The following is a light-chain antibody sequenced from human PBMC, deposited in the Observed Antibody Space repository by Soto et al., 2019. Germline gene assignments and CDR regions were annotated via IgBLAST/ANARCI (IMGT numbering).Light chain of an antibody. V-gene: IGLV1-44*01. Sequence: QSVLTQPPSSSVTPGQRVTISCSGGPSNLVSNTVNWYQQLPGTAPKLLSYSDNQRPSGFPDRFSGSKSGTSASLAIRGLQSEDEADYYCAAWDDSLNGWVFVGGTKLTVL. CDR1: PSNLVSNT. CDR3: AAWDDSLNGWV. J-gene: IGLJ3*02. CDR2: SDN.